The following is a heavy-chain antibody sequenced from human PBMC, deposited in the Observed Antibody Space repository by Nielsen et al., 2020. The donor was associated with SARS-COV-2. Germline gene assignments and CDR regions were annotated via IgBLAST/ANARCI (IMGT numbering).Heavy chain of an antibody. CDR2: IKQDGSEE. CDR3: ARWGGHSTSSSHYYGVDV. Sequence: VRRCPGKGLEWVASIKQDGSEEYYVDSVKGRFTISRDNAKNPLYLQLNSLRAEDTAVYYCARWGGHSTSSSHYYGVDVWGQGTTVTVSS. D-gene: IGHD6-6*01. V-gene: IGHV3-7*01. J-gene: IGHJ6*02.